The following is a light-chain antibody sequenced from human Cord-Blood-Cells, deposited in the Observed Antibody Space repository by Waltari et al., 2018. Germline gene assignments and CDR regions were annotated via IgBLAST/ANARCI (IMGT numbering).Light chain of an antibody. CDR2: KDS. V-gene: IGLV3-25*03. Sequence: SYELTQPPSVSVSPGQTARITCSGDALPKQYAYWYQQKPGQAPVLVIHKDSGRPSGIPGRFSGSSSGTTVTLTISGVQAEDEADYYCQSADSSGTYVVFGGGTKLTVL. CDR3: QSADSSGTYVV. CDR1: ALPKQY. J-gene: IGLJ2*01.